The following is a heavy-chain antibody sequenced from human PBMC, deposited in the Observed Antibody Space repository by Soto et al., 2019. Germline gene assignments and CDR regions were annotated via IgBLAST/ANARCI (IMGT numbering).Heavy chain of an antibody. D-gene: IGHD1-26*01. CDR3: ARKGGYILSYGMDV. Sequence: SVKVSCKASGGTFSSYAICWVRQAPGQGLEWMGGIIPIFGTANYAQKFQGRVTITADESTSTAYMELSSLRSEDTAVYYCARKGGYILSYGMDVWGQGTTVTVSS. CDR1: GGTFSSYA. CDR2: IIPIFGTA. J-gene: IGHJ6*02. V-gene: IGHV1-69*13.